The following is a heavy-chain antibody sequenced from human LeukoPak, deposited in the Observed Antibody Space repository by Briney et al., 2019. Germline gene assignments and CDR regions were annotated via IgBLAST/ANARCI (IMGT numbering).Heavy chain of an antibody. V-gene: IGHV3-23*01. CDR1: GFTFSSYG. Sequence: QTGGSLRLSCAASGFTFSSYGMTWVRQAPGKGLEWVSAISGSGGSTYYADSVTGRFTISRDNSKNTLYLQMNSLRVEDTAVYYCASQPVGATGSFDYWGQGTLVTVSS. CDR3: ASQPVGATGSFDY. D-gene: IGHD1-26*01. CDR2: ISGSGGST. J-gene: IGHJ4*02.